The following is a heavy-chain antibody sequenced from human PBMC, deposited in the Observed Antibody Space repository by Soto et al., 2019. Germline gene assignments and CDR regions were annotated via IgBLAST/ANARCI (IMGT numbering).Heavy chain of an antibody. CDR3: ARFRSSYSDAFDI. Sequence: PGESLKISCKGSGYSFTTYWIGWVRQMPGKGLEWMGIIYPGDSDTRYSPSFQGQVTISADKSISTACRGWSRQMASATTMYYCARFRSSYSDAFDIWGQGTMVTVS. V-gene: IGHV5-51*01. CDR2: IYPGDSDT. CDR1: GYSFTTYW. J-gene: IGHJ3*02. D-gene: IGHD2-15*01.